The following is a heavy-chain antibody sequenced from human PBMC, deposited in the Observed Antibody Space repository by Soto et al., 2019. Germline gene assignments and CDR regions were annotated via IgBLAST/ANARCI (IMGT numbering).Heavy chain of an antibody. CDR1: GYTFTSYA. J-gene: IGHJ4*02. V-gene: IGHV1-3*01. Sequence: GASVKVSCKASGYTFTSYAMHWVRQAPGQRLEWMGWINAGNGNTKYSQKFQGRVTITRDTSASTAYMELSSLRSAYTAVYYCARMYSASSYFDYWGQGTLVTVSS. CDR3: ARMYSASSYFDY. D-gene: IGHD1-26*01. CDR2: INAGNGNT.